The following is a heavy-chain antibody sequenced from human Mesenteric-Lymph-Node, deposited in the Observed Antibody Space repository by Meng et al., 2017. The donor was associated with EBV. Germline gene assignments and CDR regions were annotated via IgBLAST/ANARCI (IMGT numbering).Heavy chain of an antibody. D-gene: IGHD1-1*01. CDR3: ARMEFTYSWYFDL. Sequence: HLQESGPGLVKPSETRSLTCTVSGASISSGGYYWNWIRQSPGKGLELIGYIFYGGYTYYNLSLKSRVTISVDVSKNQFSLKLTSVTAADTAVYYCARMEFTYSWYFDLWGRGTLVTVSS. V-gene: IGHV4-30-4*01. CDR1: GASISSGGYY. J-gene: IGHJ2*01. CDR2: IFYGGYT.